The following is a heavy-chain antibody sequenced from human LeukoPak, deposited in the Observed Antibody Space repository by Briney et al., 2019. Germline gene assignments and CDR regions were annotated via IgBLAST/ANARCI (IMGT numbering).Heavy chain of an antibody. CDR2: ISSDGGNN. V-gene: IGHV3-30*04. D-gene: IGHD4-17*01. CDR1: GFTFSSHA. CDR3: ARKPDYGDYGDY. Sequence: GGSLRLSCAASGFTFSSHAMHWVRHAPGKGLERVAVISSDGGNNYSADSVKGRFTISRDNSKNTLYLQMNSLRGEDTAVYYCARKPDYGDYGDYWGQGTLVTVSS. J-gene: IGHJ4*02.